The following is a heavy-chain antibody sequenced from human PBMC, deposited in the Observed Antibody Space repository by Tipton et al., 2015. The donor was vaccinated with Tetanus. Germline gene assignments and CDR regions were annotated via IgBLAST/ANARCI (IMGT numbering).Heavy chain of an antibody. CDR1: GGSISGSGYY. CDR2: IYYSGST. Sequence: TLSLTCSVSGGSISGSGYYWSWIRQPPGKALEWIGSIYYSGSTFYHPSLQSRVTISVDTSKNQFSLRLSSVTAADTAVYFCARLPPPYYYGSGSYLDYWGQGTPVTVSS. J-gene: IGHJ4*02. V-gene: IGHV4-39*01. CDR3: ARLPPPYYYGSGSYLDY. D-gene: IGHD3-10*01.